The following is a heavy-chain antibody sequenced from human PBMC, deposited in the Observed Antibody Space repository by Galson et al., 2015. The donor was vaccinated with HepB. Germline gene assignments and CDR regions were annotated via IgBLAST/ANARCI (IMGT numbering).Heavy chain of an antibody. D-gene: IGHD3-22*01. Sequence: SLRLSCAASGFTFSNFGMHWVRQAPGKGLEWVAVIYFDGRSTYYADSVKVRFTISRDSSKSTLYLQLNSLRAEDTGVYYCATDYDSTGSLENWGQGTLVTVSS. V-gene: IGHV3-33*01. CDR3: ATDYDSTGSLEN. CDR2: IYFDGRST. J-gene: IGHJ4*02. CDR1: GFTFSNFG.